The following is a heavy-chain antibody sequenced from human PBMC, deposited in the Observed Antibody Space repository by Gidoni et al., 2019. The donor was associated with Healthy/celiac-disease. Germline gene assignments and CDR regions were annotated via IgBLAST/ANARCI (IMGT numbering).Heavy chain of an antibody. Sequence: QVQLVQSGAEVKKPGSSVKVSCKASGGTFSSYAISWVRQAPGPGLEWMGAIIPIFGTANYAQKFQGIVTITADESTSTAYMELSSLRSEDTAVYYCARVVAARDYYYYYGMDVWGQGTTVTVSS. CDR2: IIPIFGTA. CDR3: ARVVAARDYYYYYGMDV. J-gene: IGHJ6*02. D-gene: IGHD6-6*01. CDR1: GGTFSSYA. V-gene: IGHV1-69*01.